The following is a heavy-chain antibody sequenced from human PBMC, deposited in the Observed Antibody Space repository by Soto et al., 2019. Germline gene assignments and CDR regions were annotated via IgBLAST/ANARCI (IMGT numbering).Heavy chain of an antibody. V-gene: IGHV3-23*01. J-gene: IGHJ4*02. CDR3: AKFRAGSGSYFDS. CDR2: ISGSGANT. D-gene: IGHD3-10*01. Sequence: EVQLLESGGGLAQPGGSQRISCGASGFIFSSYAMSWVRQAPGKGLEWVSSISGSGANTYYADSVKGRLTISRDNSENTLYLEINGLRPEDTAVYYCAKFRAGSGSYFDSWGQGTLVTVSS. CDR1: GFIFSSYA.